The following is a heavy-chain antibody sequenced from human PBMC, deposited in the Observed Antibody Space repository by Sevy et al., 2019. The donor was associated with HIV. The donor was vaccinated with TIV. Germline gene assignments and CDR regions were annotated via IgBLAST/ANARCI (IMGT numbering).Heavy chain of an antibody. V-gene: IGHV3-9*01. CDR1: GFTFDDYA. CDR2: VSWNSGSI. Sequence: GGSLRLSCAASGFTFDDYAMHWVRQAPGKGLEWVSGVSWNSGSIGYADSVKGRFTISRDNAKNSLYLQMNSLRAEDTALYYCAKATQAYYYYYCMDVWGQGTTVTVSS. CDR3: AKATQAYYYYYCMDV. J-gene: IGHJ6*02.